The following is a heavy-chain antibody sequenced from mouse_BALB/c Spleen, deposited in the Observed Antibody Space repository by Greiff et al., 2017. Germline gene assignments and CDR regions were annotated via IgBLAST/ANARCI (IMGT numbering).Heavy chain of an antibody. CDR1: GYTFTSYY. CDR2: INPSNGGT. Sequence: QVQLKQPGAELVKPGASVKLSCKASGYTFTSYYMYWVKQRPGQGLEWIGGINPSNGGTNFNEKFKSKATLTVDKSSSTAYMQLSSLTSEDSAVYYCTRRYYGSVMDYWGQGTSVTVSS. V-gene: IGHV1S81*02. D-gene: IGHD1-1*01. J-gene: IGHJ4*01. CDR3: TRRYYGSVMDY.